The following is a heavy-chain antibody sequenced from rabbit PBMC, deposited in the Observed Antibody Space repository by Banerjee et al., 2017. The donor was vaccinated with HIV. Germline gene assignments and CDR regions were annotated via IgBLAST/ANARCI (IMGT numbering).Heavy chain of an antibody. J-gene: IGHJ4*01. Sequence: QSLEESGGGLVQPEGSLTLTCTASGFSFSSTYYMCWVRQAPGQGLEWIACIYTSSGSTYDASWATGRFTISKTSSPTVTLQMTSLTAADTATYFCARGTGGAGDGLNLWGQGTLVTVS. D-gene: IGHD4-2*01. V-gene: IGHV1S40*01. CDR2: IYTSSGST. CDR1: GFSFSSTYY. CDR3: ARGTGGAGDGLNL.